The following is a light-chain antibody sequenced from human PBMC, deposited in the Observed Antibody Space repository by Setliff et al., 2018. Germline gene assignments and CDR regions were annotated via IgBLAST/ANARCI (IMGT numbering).Light chain of an antibody. CDR2: EVS. CDR1: SSDVGSYNR. V-gene: IGLV2-18*02. Sequence: LTQPPSVSGSPGQSVTISCTGTSSDVGSYNRVSWYQQPPGTAPKLMIYEVSNRPSGVPDRFSGSKSGNTASLTISGLQAEDEADYYCSSYTSSSTYVFGTGTKGTVL. CDR3: SSYTSSSTYV. J-gene: IGLJ1*01.